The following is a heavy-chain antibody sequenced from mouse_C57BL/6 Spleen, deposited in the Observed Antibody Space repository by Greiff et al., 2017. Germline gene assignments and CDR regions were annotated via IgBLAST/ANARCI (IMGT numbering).Heavy chain of an antibody. CDR3: ARYYGRYFDY. D-gene: IGHD1-1*01. Sequence: EVKLVESGGGLVQPGGSLSLSCAASGFTFTDYYMSWVRQPPGKALEWLGFIRNKANGYTTEYSASVKGRFTISRDNSQSILYLQMNALRAEDSATYYCARYYGRYFDYWGQGTTLTVSS. CDR1: GFTFTDYY. V-gene: IGHV7-3*01. CDR2: IRNKANGYTT. J-gene: IGHJ2*01.